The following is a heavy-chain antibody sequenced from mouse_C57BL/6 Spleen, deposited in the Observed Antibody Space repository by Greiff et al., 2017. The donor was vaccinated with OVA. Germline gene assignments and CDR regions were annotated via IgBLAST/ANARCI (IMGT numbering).Heavy chain of an antibody. CDR3: ARSGDGYPQAMDY. D-gene: IGHD2-3*01. CDR1: GYAFTNYL. CDR2: INPGSGGT. Sequence: QVQLKESGAELVRPGTSVKVSCKASGYAFTNYLIEWVKQRPGQGLEWIGVINPGSGGTNYNEKFKGKATLTADKSSSTAYMQLSSLTSEDSAVYFCARSGDGYPQAMDYWGQGTSVTVSS. J-gene: IGHJ4*01. V-gene: IGHV1-54*01.